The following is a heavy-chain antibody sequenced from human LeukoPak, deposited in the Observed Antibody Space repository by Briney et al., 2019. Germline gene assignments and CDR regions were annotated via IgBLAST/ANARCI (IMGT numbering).Heavy chain of an antibody. CDR3: AKDSIVVVPAAIGY. CDR1: GFTFSSYA. D-gene: IGHD2-2*02. Sequence: GGSLRLSCVASGFTFSSYAMSWVRQAPGKGLEWVSAISGSGGSTYYADSVKGRFTISRDNSKNTLYLQMNSLRAEDTAVYYCAKDSIVVVPAAIGYWGQGTLVTVSS. CDR2: ISGSGGST. J-gene: IGHJ4*02. V-gene: IGHV3-23*01.